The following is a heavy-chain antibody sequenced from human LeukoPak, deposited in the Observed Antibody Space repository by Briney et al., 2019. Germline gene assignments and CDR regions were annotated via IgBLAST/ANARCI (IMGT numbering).Heavy chain of an antibody. Sequence: GGSLRLSXAASGFTFSSYSMNWVRQAPGNGLEWVSSISSNSSYIYYADSVKGRFTISRDNAQNSLYLQMNSLRAEDTPVYYCARDYRPLNWNYAFDYWGQGTLVTVSS. D-gene: IGHD1-7*01. CDR1: GFTFSSYS. J-gene: IGHJ4*02. CDR3: ARDYRPLNWNYAFDY. CDR2: ISSNSSYI. V-gene: IGHV3-21*01.